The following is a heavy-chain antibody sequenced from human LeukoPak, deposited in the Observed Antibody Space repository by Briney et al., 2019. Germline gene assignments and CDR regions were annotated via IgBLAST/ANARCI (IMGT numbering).Heavy chain of an antibody. Sequence: GGSLRLSCAASGFTFSSYSMNWVRQAPGKGLEWVSSISSSSSYIYYADSVKGRFTISRDNAKNSLYLQMNSLRAEDTGVYYCARAEGRWLRRDNWFDPWGQGTLVTVSS. CDR2: ISSSSSYI. V-gene: IGHV3-21*01. CDR1: GFTFSSYS. CDR3: ARAEGRWLRRDNWFDP. D-gene: IGHD4-23*01. J-gene: IGHJ5*02.